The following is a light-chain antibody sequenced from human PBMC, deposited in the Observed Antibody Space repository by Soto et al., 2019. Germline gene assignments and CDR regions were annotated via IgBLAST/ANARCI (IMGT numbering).Light chain of an antibody. Sequence: ALTQPASVSWSPGQSITISCIGTSSDIGAYNYVSWYQQHPGKVPKLMIYEVTNRPSGLSNRFSGSKSGNTASLTISGLQAEDEAEYFCSSYSSTSTLYVFGTGTKVTVL. CDR1: SSDIGAYNY. CDR3: SSYSSTSTLYV. J-gene: IGLJ1*01. V-gene: IGLV2-14*01. CDR2: EVT.